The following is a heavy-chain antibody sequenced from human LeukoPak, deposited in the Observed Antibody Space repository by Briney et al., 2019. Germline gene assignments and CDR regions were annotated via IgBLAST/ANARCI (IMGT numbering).Heavy chain of an antibody. J-gene: IGHJ6*03. V-gene: IGHV3-23*01. D-gene: IGHD3-16*01. CDR3: AKGGDPYYYYYYMDV. CDR2: ISGSGGST. CDR1: GFTFSSYA. Sequence: GGSLRLSCAASGFTFSSYAMSWVRQAPGKGLEWVSAISGSGGSTYYADSVKGRFTISRDNSKNTLYLQMNSLRAEDTAVYYCAKGGDPYYYYYYMDVWAKGPRSPSP.